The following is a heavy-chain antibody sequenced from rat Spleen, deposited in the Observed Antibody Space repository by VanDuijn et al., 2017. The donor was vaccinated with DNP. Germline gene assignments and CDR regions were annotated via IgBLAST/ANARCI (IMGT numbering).Heavy chain of an antibody. CDR2: ISYDGGST. Sequence: EVQLVESGGGLVQPGRSMKLSCAASGFTFSDYYMAWVRQAPTKGLEWVAYISYDGGSTSYGDSVKGRFTLSRDNAKNTLYLQMDSLRSEDTATYYCTTTEALFDYWGQGVMVTVSS. CDR1: GFTFSDYY. D-gene: IGHD1-11*01. J-gene: IGHJ2*01. V-gene: IGHV5-20*01. CDR3: TTTEALFDY.